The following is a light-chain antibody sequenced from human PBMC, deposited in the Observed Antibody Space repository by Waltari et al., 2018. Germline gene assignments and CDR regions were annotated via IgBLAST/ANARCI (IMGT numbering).Light chain of an antibody. CDR2: AAS. J-gene: IGKJ2*01. CDR3: RQHDSLPYT. CDR1: QGIKNY. Sequence: DIQMTQSPSSLSATAGDRVTITCRASQGIKNYLGWYQQKPGKAPKRLIYAASTLEIGVPSRFSGGGYGTDFTLTISSLQPEDFATYFCRQHDSLPYTFGQGTKVEIK. V-gene: IGKV1-17*01.